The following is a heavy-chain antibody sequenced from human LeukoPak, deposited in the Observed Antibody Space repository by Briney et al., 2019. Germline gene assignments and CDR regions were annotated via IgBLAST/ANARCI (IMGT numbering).Heavy chain of an antibody. CDR3: TRALAGHPD. Sequence: SETLSLTCAVSCVAFSNYYWSWVCQSPRQGLEWIGEINHSGYTNYNPSLKSRVTMSIDTSKNQFSLLLTSVTAADAGVYYCTRALAGHPDWGQGTLVTVSS. CDR1: CVAFSNYY. J-gene: IGHJ4*02. CDR2: INHSGYT. D-gene: IGHD6-19*01. V-gene: IGHV4-34*01.